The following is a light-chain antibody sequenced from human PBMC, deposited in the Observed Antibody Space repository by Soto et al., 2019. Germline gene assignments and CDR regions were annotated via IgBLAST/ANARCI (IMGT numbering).Light chain of an antibody. CDR3: QQYENWPPVT. CDR1: QSVRGN. V-gene: IGKV3-15*01. Sequence: EIVMTQSPATLSVSPGERATLSCRASQSVRGNLAWYQQKPGQAPRLLIYQASARATGIPARFIGGGSGTEFTLTISSLQSEDFAVYYCQQYENWPPVTFGGGTKVDNK. J-gene: IGKJ4*01. CDR2: QAS.